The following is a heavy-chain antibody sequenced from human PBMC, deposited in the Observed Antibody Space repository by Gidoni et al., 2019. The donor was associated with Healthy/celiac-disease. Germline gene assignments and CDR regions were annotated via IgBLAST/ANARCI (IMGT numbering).Heavy chain of an antibody. CDR2: ISYDGSNK. V-gene: IGHV3-30*18. Sequence: QVQLVESGGGVVQPGRSLRLSCAASGFTFSSYGMHWVRQAPGKGLEWLAVISYDGSNKYYADSVKGRFTISRDNSKNTLYLQMNSLRAEDTAVYYCANMRYYYGSGSYWAYGMDVWGQGTTVTVSS. J-gene: IGHJ6*02. CDR3: ANMRYYYGSGSYWAYGMDV. CDR1: GFTFSSYG. D-gene: IGHD3-10*01.